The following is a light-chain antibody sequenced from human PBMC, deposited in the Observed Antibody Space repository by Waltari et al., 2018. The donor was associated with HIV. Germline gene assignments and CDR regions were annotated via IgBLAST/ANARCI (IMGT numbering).Light chain of an antibody. V-gene: IGLV1-40*01. CDR3: HCTDSSLMGPVV. J-gene: IGLJ2*01. CDR2: GNN. Sequence: QSVLTQPPSVSGAPGQRVTISCTGNSSNIGAGHDVHWYRQLPGTAPKFLTSGNNLRPSGVPDRFSCSKSGTSASLVITGLQADDEAVYYCHCTDSSLMGPVVFGGGTKLTVL. CDR1: SSNIGAGHD.